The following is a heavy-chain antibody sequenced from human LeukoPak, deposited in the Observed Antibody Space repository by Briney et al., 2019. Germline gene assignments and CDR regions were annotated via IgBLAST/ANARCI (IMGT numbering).Heavy chain of an antibody. CDR2: INPHSGGT. Sequence: ASVKVSCKASGYTFTGYYIHWVRQAPGQGLEWMGWINPHSGGTNYAQKFQGRVTMTRDTSISTAYMEVSRLRSDDTAVYYSARGLLAGDYVNWYFDLWGRGTLVTVSS. V-gene: IGHV1-2*02. CDR1: GYTFTGYY. CDR3: ARGLLAGDYVNWYFDL. J-gene: IGHJ2*01. D-gene: IGHD4-17*01.